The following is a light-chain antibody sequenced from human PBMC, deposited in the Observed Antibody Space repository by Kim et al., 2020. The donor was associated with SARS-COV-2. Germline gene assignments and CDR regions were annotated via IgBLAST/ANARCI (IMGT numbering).Light chain of an antibody. CDR1: SSDVGGYNY. Sequence: QSITLSCTGTSSDVGGYNYVSWYRQHPGKAPKLMIYDVSNRPSGVSNRFSGSKSGNTASLTISGLQAEDEGDYYCSSYTSSSTVVFGGGTQLTVL. V-gene: IGLV2-14*03. CDR3: SSYTSSSTVV. CDR2: DVS. J-gene: IGLJ2*01.